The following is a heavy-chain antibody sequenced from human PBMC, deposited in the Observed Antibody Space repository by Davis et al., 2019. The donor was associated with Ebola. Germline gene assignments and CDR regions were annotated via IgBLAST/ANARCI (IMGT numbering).Heavy chain of an antibody. V-gene: IGHV3-23*01. CDR2: ISGSGGST. CDR3: AKDGITGTTKYFDL. D-gene: IGHD1-7*01. J-gene: IGHJ2*01. CDR1: GFTFSSYA. Sequence: GESLKISCAASGFTFSSYAMSWVRQAPGKGLEWVSAISGSGGSTYYADSVKGRFTISRDNSKNTLYLQMNSLRAEDTAVYYCAKDGITGTTKYFDLWGRGTLVTVSS.